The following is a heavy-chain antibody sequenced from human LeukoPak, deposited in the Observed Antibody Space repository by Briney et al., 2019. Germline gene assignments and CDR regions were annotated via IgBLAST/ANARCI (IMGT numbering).Heavy chain of an antibody. Sequence: GGSRRLSCAASGFTFSSYAMSWVRQAPGKGLEWVSAISGSGGSTYYADSVKGRFTISRDNSKNTLYLQMNSLRAEDTAVYYCAKDLYYYDSSGMFDYWGQGTLVTVSS. CDR2: ISGSGGST. J-gene: IGHJ4*02. V-gene: IGHV3-23*01. CDR3: AKDLYYYDSSGMFDY. D-gene: IGHD3-22*01. CDR1: GFTFSSYA.